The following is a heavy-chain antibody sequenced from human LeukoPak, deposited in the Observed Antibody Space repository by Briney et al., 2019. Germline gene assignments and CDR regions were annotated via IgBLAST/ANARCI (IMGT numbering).Heavy chain of an antibody. Sequence: SETLSLTCTVSGGSISSYYWSWIRQPPGKGLEWIGYIYYSGSTNYNPSLKSRVTISVDTSKNQFSLKLSSVTAADTAVYYCARGHGYYYDSSGYVDYWGQGTLVTVSS. CDR2: IYYSGST. CDR1: GGSISSYY. D-gene: IGHD3-22*01. V-gene: IGHV4-59*12. CDR3: ARGHGYYYDSSGYVDY. J-gene: IGHJ4*02.